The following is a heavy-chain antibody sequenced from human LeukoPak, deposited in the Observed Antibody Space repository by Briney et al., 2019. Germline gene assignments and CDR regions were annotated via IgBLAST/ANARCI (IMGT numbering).Heavy chain of an antibody. CDR2: IYYSGST. CDR3: ASLYSSSWYPLLDY. D-gene: IGHD6-13*01. V-gene: IGHV4-59*01. CDR1: GGSISSYY. J-gene: IGHJ4*02. Sequence: PSETLSLTCTVSGGSISSYYWSWIRQPPGKGLEWIGYIYYSGSTNYNPSLKSRVTISVDTSKNQFSLKLSSVTAADTAVYYCASLYSSSWYPLLDYWGQGTLVTVSS.